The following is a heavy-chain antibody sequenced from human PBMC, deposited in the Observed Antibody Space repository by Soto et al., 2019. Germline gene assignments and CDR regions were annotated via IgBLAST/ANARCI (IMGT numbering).Heavy chain of an antibody. V-gene: IGHV3-48*02. D-gene: IGHD6-13*01. CDR3: TRDAYSSSWPPDYYYYYGMDV. CDR2: ISSSSSTI. CDR1: GFTFSSYS. Sequence: EVQLVESGGGLVQPGGSLRLSCAASGFTFSSYSMNWVRQAPGKGLEWVSYISSSSSTIYYAGSVKGRFTISRDNAKNSLYLQMNRLRDEETAGYYCTRDAYSSSWPPDYYYYYGMDVWGQGTTVTVSS. J-gene: IGHJ6*02.